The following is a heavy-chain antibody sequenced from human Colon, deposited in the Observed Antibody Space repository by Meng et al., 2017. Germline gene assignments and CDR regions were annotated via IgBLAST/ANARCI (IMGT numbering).Heavy chain of an antibody. V-gene: IGHV4-34*01. D-gene: IGHD6-6*01. CDR3: ARGDIAARLQS. J-gene: IGHJ5*02. CDR1: GGSFSGYD. CDR2: INHSGSI. Sequence: SETLSHTCAVYGGSFSGYDWSWIRQPPGKGLEWIGEINHSGSINYNPSLKSRVTISVDTSKNQFSLKLTSVTAADTAIYYCARGDIAARLQSWGQGTLVTVSS.